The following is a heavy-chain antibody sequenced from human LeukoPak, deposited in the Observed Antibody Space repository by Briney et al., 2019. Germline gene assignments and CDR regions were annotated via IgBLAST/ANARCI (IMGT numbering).Heavy chain of an antibody. J-gene: IGHJ3*02. CDR1: GGSFSGYY. CDR2: INHSGST. CDR3: ASMRGYCSGGSCYSPDAFDI. Sequence: SETLSVTCAVYGGSFSGYYWSWIRQPPGKGLEWIGEINHSGSTNYNPSLKSRVTISVDTSKNQFPLKLSSVTAADTAVYYCASMRGYCSGGSCYSPDAFDIWGQGTMVTVSS. V-gene: IGHV4-34*01. D-gene: IGHD2-15*01.